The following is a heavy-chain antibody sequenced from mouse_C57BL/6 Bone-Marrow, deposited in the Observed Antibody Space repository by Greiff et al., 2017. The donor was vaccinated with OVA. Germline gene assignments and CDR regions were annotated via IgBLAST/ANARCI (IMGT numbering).Heavy chain of an antibody. CDR1: GYTFTSYW. D-gene: IGHD2-4*01. Sequence: VQLQQPGAELVMPGASVKLSCKASGYTFTSYWLPWVKQRPGQGLEWIGAIDPSDSYTNYNQKFKGKSTLTVDKSSSTAYMQLSSLTSEDSAVYYCARCYYDYGWVYYWGQGTSVTVSS. CDR3: ARCYYDYGWVYY. V-gene: IGHV1-69*01. J-gene: IGHJ4*01. CDR2: IDPSDSYT.